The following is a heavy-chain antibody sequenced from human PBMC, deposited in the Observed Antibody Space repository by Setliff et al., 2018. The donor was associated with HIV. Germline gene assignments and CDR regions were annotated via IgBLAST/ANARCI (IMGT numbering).Heavy chain of an antibody. CDR3: ASGEASGTYGEPYDS. D-gene: IGHD1-26*01. CDR1: GGSISSDY. CDR2: VYKSGRT. Sequence: SETLSLTCTVSGGSISSDYWNWVRQPAGKGLEWIGRVYKSGRTYYNPSLKSRVFISVDLSINQFSLKLHSVTAADTAVYYCASGEASGTYGEPYDSWGQGALVTVSS. J-gene: IGHJ4*02. V-gene: IGHV4-59*05.